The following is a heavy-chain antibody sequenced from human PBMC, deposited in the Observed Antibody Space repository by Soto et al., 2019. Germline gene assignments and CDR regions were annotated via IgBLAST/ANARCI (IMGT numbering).Heavy chain of an antibody. CDR3: AKGPGIAVAEAEYFQH. J-gene: IGHJ1*01. CDR2: ISSSGGST. V-gene: IGHV3-23*01. CDR1: GFTFSSYA. Sequence: GGSLRLSCAASGFTFSSYAMGWVLQAPWKGLEWVSTISSSGGSTYYADSVKGRFTISRDNSKNTLYLQMNSLRAEDTAVYYCAKGPGIAVAEAEYFQHWGQGTLVTAPQ. D-gene: IGHD6-19*01.